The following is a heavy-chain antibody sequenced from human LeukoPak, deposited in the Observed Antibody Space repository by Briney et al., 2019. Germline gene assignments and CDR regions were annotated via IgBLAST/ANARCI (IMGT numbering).Heavy chain of an antibody. CDR2: IRYDGSNK. Sequence: PGGSLRLSCAASGFTFSSYGMHWVRQAPGKGLEWVAFIRYDGSNKYYADSVKGRFSISRDNSRNTLYLQMNSLRAEDTAVYYCAKDLQPYDILTPFDYWGQGTLVTVSS. CDR3: AKDLQPYDILTPFDY. D-gene: IGHD3-9*01. V-gene: IGHV3-30*02. CDR1: GFTFSSYG. J-gene: IGHJ4*02.